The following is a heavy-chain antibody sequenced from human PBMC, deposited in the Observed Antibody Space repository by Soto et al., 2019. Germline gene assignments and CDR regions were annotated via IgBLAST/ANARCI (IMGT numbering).Heavy chain of an antibody. V-gene: IGHV1-8*01. CDR3: ARDHRSGWYGPYYYDGMDV. CDR1: GYTFTSYD. D-gene: IGHD6-19*01. Sequence: QVQLVQSGAEVKKPGASVKVSCKASGYTFTSYDINWVRQATGQGLEWMGWMNPNSGNTGYAQKFQGRVTMTRNTSISTAYMELSSLRSEDTAVYYGARDHRSGWYGPYYYDGMDVWGQGTTVTVSS. J-gene: IGHJ6*02. CDR2: MNPNSGNT.